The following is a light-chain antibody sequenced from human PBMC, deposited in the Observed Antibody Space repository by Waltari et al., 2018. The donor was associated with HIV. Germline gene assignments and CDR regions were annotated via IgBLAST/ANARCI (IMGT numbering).Light chain of an antibody. Sequence: SVLTQPPSASGTPGQTVPISCSGSSSHIGSNSVFWYQQVPGTAPKLLLYRNDQRPSGVPDRFSGSTSGTSASLAISGLRPEDEADYYCATWDDSLSGGLFGGGTKLTVL. CDR2: RND. V-gene: IGLV1-47*01. CDR1: SSHIGSNS. CDR3: ATWDDSLSGGL. J-gene: IGLJ2*01.